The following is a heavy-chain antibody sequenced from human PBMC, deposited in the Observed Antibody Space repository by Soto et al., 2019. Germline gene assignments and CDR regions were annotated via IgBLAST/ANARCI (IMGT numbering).Heavy chain of an antibody. CDR1: GYTFTSYG. CDR2: ISAYNGNT. D-gene: IGHD6-19*01. CDR3: ARDPLPVPYEWIAVAGTFDY. V-gene: IGHV1-18*01. Sequence: ASVKVSCKASGYTFTSYGISWVRQAPGQGLEWMGWISAYNGNTNYAQKLQGRVTMTTDTSTSTAYMELRSLRSDDTAVYYCARDPLPVPYEWIAVAGTFDYWGQGTLVTVSS. J-gene: IGHJ4*02.